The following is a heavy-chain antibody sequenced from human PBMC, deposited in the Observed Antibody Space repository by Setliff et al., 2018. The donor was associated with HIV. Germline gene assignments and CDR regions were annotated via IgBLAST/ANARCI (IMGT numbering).Heavy chain of an antibody. J-gene: IGHJ4*02. CDR1: GGAFSGYY. CDR2: VYFSGSA. Sequence: SETLSLTCAVYGGAFSGYYWSWIRQSPGKGLEWIGYVYFSGSATHNPSLKGPVSISVDTSKNQFYLTLSSVTAADTAVYYCARGRVFCDGDSCYHFDYWGQGVLVTVSS. D-gene: IGHD2-21*02. V-gene: IGHV4-34*09. CDR3: ARGRVFCDGDSCYHFDY.